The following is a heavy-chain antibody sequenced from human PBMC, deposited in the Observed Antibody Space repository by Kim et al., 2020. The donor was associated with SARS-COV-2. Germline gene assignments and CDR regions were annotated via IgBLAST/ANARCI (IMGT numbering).Heavy chain of an antibody. J-gene: IGHJ3*02. CDR3: ARGSGITIFGVVIIRAFDI. Sequence: SETLSLTCTVSGGSISSYYWSWIRQPPGKGLEWIGYIYHSGSTNYNPSLKSRVTISIDTSKNQFSLKLSSVTAADTAVYYCARGSGITIFGVVIIRAFDIWGQGTMVTVSS. V-gene: IGHV4-59*13. CDR2: IYHSGST. CDR1: GGSISSYY. D-gene: IGHD3-3*01.